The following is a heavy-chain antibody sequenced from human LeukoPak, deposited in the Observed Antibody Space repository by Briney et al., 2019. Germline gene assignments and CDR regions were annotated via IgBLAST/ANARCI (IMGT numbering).Heavy chain of an antibody. CDR2: ISSSGSTI. CDR1: GFTFSSYE. CDR3: ARVTGPLNAFDI. V-gene: IGHV3-48*03. J-gene: IGHJ3*02. D-gene: IGHD1-14*01. Sequence: GSLRLSCAASGFTFSSYEMNWLRPAPGKGLEWVSYISSSGSTIYYADSVKGRFTISRDNAKNSLYLQMNSLRAEDTAVYYCARVTGPLNAFDIWGQGTMVTVSS.